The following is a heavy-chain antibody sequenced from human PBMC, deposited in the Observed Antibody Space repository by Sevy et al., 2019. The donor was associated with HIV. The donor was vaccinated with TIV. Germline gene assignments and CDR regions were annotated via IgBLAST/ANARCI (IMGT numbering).Heavy chain of an antibody. CDR3: ARDHYYDSSGYYLPTSDY. CDR2: ISSSGSTI. D-gene: IGHD3-22*01. J-gene: IGHJ4*02. V-gene: IGHV3-11*01. CDR1: GFTFSDYY. Sequence: GGSLRLSCAASGFTFSDYYMSWIRQAPGKGLEWVSYISSSGSTIYYADSVKGRFTISRDNAKNPLYLQMNSLRAEDTAVYYCARDHYYDSSGYYLPTSDYWGQGTLGTVSS.